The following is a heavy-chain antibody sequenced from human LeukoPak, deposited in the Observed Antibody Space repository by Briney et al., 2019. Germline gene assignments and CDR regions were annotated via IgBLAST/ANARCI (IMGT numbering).Heavy chain of an antibody. CDR2: IYSSGST. D-gene: IGHD3-22*01. CDR1: GGSISSYY. J-gene: IGHJ4*02. V-gene: IGHV4-4*07. Sequence: SETLSLTCTVSGGSISSYYWSWIRQPAGKGLEWIGRIYSSGSTNYSPSLKSRVTMSVDTSKNQFSLKLSSVTAADTAVYYCARDPVGVYDSSSYYFHFDYWGQGTLVTVSS. CDR3: ARDPVGVYDSSSYYFHFDY.